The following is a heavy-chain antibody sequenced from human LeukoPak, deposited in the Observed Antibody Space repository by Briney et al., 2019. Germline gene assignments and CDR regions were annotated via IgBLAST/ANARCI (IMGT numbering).Heavy chain of an antibody. CDR2: IYHSGST. CDR1: GGSISSSTW. V-gene: IGHV4-4*02. J-gene: IGHJ4*02. Sequence: SGTLSLTCVVSGGSISSSTWWSWVRQPPGKGLEWIGEIYHSGSTNYNPSLKSRVTISVDTSKNQFSLKLSSVTAADTAVYYCARDHVLRYFDWFSTSGRYFDYWGQGTLVTVSS. D-gene: IGHD3-9*01. CDR3: ARDHVLRYFDWFSTSGRYFDY.